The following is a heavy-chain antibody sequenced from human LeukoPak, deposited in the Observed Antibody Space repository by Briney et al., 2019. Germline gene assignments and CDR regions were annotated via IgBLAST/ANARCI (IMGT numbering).Heavy chain of an antibody. V-gene: IGHV4-61*02. CDR1: GGSISSSSYY. D-gene: IGHD2-2*03. CDR2: IYTSGST. Sequence: SETLSLTCTVSGGSISSSSYYWSWIRQPAGKGLEWIGRIYTSGSTNYNPSLKSRVTMSVDTSKNQFSLKLSSVTAADTAVYYCARVGIVVVPAATTYYYYYMDVWGKGTTVTVSS. CDR3: ARVGIVVVPAATTYYYYYMDV. J-gene: IGHJ6*03.